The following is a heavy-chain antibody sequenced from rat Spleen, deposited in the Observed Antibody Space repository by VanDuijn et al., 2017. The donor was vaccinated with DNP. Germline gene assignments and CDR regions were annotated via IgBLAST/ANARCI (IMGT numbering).Heavy chain of an antibody. V-gene: IGHV5-7*01. CDR1: GFTFSDYY. D-gene: IGHD1-3*01. J-gene: IGHJ2*01. Sequence: EVQLVESGGGLVQPGRSLKLSCAASGFTFSDYYMAWFRQAPRKGLEWVAYIRYDGGYTKYGDSVKGRFTISRDNAKSTLYLQMDSLRSEETATYYCARRDGSYYFDYWGQGVMVTVSS. CDR2: IRYDGGYT. CDR3: ARRDGSYYFDY.